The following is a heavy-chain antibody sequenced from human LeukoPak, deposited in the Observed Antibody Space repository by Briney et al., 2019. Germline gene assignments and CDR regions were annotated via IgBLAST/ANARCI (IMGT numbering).Heavy chain of an antibody. CDR1: GFTFSSYE. D-gene: IGHD3-22*01. V-gene: IGHV3-7*01. CDR3: ARDPRGPTGYDSPGRDTFDY. CDR2: IKQDGSEK. Sequence: GGSLRLSCAASGFTFSSYEMNWVRQAPGKGLEWVANIKQDGSEKYYVDSVKGRFTISRDNAKNSLYLQMNNLRPEDTAVYYCARDPRGPTGYDSPGRDTFDYWGQGTLVTVSS. J-gene: IGHJ4*02.